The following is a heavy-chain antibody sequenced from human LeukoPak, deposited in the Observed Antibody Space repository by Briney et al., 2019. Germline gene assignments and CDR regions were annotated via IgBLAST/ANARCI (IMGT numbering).Heavy chain of an antibody. Sequence: GASVKVSCKASGYTFTTSGISWVRQAPGEGLEWMGWISSYNGNTYYAQKFEGIVTMTADTSTSTAYMELRSLRSDDTAVYYCARGNYYGVIDYWGQGTLVTVSS. J-gene: IGHJ4*02. CDR3: ARGNYYGVIDY. CDR1: GYTFTTSG. V-gene: IGHV1-18*01. D-gene: IGHD3-10*01. CDR2: ISSYNGNT.